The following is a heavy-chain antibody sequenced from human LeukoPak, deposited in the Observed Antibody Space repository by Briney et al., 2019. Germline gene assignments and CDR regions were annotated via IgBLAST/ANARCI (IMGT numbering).Heavy chain of an antibody. J-gene: IGHJ4*02. CDR1: GFPFSDYY. V-gene: IGHV3-11*06. D-gene: IGHD1-14*01. CDR3: ARDSPPSY. Sequence: GGSLRLSCAASGFPFSDYYMSWIRQAPGTGLEWISYISGSSSYSNYADSVKGRFTISRDNAQNSLYLQMNSLRVEDTAVYYCARDSPPSYWGQGTLVIVSS. CDR2: ISGSSSYS.